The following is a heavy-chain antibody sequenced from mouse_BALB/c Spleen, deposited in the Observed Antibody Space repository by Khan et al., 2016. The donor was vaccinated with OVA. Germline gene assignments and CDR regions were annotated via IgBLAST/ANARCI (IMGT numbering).Heavy chain of an antibody. D-gene: IGHD2-3*01. CDR2: IYPGSGNT. Sequence: QVQLQQSRTELARPGASVKLSCKASGYTFTDYYINWVKQRPGQGLEWIGEIYPGSGNTYYNEKFKGKATLTADKSSSTAYMQLSRLTSEDSAVYFCARLDTTSLDCWGQGTTLTLSS. V-gene: IGHV1-77*01. CDR3: ARLDTTSLDC. J-gene: IGHJ2*01. CDR1: GYTFTDYY.